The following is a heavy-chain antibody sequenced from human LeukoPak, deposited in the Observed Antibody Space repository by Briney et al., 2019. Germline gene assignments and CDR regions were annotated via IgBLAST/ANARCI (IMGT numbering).Heavy chain of an antibody. J-gene: IGHJ6*03. V-gene: IGHV3-21*01. D-gene: IGHD1-26*01. CDR3: ARDPYSGNYGAYYYYYMDV. Sequence: GGSLRLSCVVSGFTLSSYAMSWVRQAPGKGLEWVSSISSSSSYIYYADSVKGRFTISRDNAKNSLYLQMDSLRVEDTAEYYCARDPYSGNYGAYYYYYMDVWGKGTTVTVSS. CDR2: ISSSSSYI. CDR1: GFTLSSYA.